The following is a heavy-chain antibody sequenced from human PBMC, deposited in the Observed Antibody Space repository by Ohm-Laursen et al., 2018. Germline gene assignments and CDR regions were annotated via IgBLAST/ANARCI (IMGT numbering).Heavy chain of an antibody. CDR1: GGSISSYY. D-gene: IGHD2-15*01. J-gene: IGHJ5*02. CDR3: ARDGIPPYST. V-gene: IGHV4-4*07. Sequence: SDTLSLTCRVSGGSISSYYWSWIRQPAGKGLEWIGRMYATGSSNYNPSLNSRVTMSVDTSRNQFSLKLTSVTAADTAVYYCARDGIPPYSTWGQGTLVTVSS. CDR2: MYATGSS.